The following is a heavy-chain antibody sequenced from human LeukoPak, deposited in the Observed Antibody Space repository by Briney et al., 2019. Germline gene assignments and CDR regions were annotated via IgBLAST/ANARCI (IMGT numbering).Heavy chain of an antibody. CDR1: SGSFSGYY. CDR3: ARAFYDYVWGSYLHDAFDI. Sequence: SETLSLTCSVYSGSFSGYYWSWIRQPPGKGLEWIGEINHSVGTNYNPSLKSRVTMSLDTSKNQFSLKLSSVTAADTAVYYCARAFYDYVWGSYLHDAFDIWGQGTMVTVSS. D-gene: IGHD3-16*02. J-gene: IGHJ3*02. CDR2: INHSVGT. V-gene: IGHV4-34*01.